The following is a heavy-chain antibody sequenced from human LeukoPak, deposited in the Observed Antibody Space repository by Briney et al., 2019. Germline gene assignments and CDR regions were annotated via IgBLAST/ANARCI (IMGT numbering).Heavy chain of an antibody. CDR1: GGSSSGYY. D-gene: IGHD5-18*01. Sequence: PSETLSLTCAVYGGSSSGYYWSWIRQPPGKGLEWIGEINHSGSTNYNPSLKSRVTISVDTSKNQFSLKLSSVTAADTAVYYCARRSPRYSYGRFDYWGQGTLVTVSS. J-gene: IGHJ4*02. CDR3: ARRSPRYSYGRFDY. CDR2: INHSGST. V-gene: IGHV4-34*01.